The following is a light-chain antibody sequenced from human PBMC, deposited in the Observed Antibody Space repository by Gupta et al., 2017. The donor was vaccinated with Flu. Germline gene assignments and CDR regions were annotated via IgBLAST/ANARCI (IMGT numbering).Light chain of an antibody. J-gene: IGLJ3*02. CDR3: SSYTSSSTWV. CDR1: SSDVGGYNY. V-gene: IGLV2-14*01. Sequence: QSALTQPASVSGSPGQLITISCTGTSSDVGGYNYVSWYQQHPGKAPNLMIYEVSNRPAGVSNRFSGSKSGNTASLTISGLQAEDEADYYCSSYTSSSTWVFGGGTKLTVL. CDR2: EVS.